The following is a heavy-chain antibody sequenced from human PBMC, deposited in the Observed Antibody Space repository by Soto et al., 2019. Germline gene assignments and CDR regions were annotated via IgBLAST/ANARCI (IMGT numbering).Heavy chain of an antibody. J-gene: IGHJ4*02. CDR1: GFTFGDYA. V-gene: IGHV3-49*03. D-gene: IGHD6-13*01. CDR3: TRVLGAAAGTVLDY. Sequence: GGSLRLSCTASGFTFGDYAMSWFRQAPGKGLEWVGFIRSKAYGGTTEYAASVKGRFTISRDDSKSIAYLQMNSLKTEDTAVYYCTRVLGAAAGTVLDYWGQGTLVTVSS. CDR2: IRSKAYGGTT.